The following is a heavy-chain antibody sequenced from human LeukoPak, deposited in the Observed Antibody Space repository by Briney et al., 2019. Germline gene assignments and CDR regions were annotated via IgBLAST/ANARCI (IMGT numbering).Heavy chain of an antibody. CDR3: ARVILHGFLEWLLTPVDY. V-gene: IGHV3-66*02. J-gene: IGHJ4*02. Sequence: GGSLRLSCAASGFTVSSNYMGWVRQAPGKGLDWVSVIYSGGSAYYADSVKGRFTISRDSSKNILHLQMNSLTAEDTAVYYCARVILHGFLEWLLTPVDYWGQGTLVTVSS. CDR1: GFTVSSNY. CDR2: IYSGGSA. D-gene: IGHD3-3*01.